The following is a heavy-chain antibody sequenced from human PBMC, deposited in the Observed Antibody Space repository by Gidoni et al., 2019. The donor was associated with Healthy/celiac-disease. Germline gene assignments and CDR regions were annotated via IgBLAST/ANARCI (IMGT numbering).Heavy chain of an antibody. CDR1: GFPFDDYA. D-gene: IGHD3-10*01. CDR3: AKARLVRGVIDY. V-gene: IGHV3-9*01. CDR2: ISWNSGSI. Sequence: EVQLVESGGGLVQPGRSLRLSCAASGFPFDDYAMHWVRQAPGKGLEWVSGISWNSGSIGYADSVKGRFTISRDNAKNSLYLQMNSLRAEDTALYYCAKARLVRGVIDYWGQGTLVTVSS. J-gene: IGHJ4*02.